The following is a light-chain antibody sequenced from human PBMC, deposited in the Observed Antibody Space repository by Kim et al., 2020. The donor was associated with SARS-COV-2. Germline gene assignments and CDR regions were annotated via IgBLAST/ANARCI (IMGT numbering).Light chain of an antibody. J-gene: IGLJ3*02. Sequence: SSELTQDPAVSLALGQTVRITCQGDSLRSYYASWYQQNPGQAPVLVIYGKNNRPSGIPDRFSGSSSGNTASLTITGAQAEDEADYYCNSRDSSGNHLNWV. V-gene: IGLV3-19*01. CDR2: GKN. CDR3: NSRDSSGNHLNWV. CDR1: SLRSYY.